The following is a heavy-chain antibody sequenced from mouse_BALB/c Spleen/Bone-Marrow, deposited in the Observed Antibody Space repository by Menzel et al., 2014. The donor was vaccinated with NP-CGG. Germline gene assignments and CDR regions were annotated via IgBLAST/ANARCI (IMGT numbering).Heavy chain of an antibody. J-gene: IGHJ3*01. CDR2: IEPANVNT. CDR1: GFNIKDTY. CDR3: ARDYCRTAGLAY. D-gene: IGHD1-1*01. V-gene: IGHV14-3*02. Sequence: VQLKQSGAELVKPGASVKLSYTASGFNIKDTYIHWVKQRPGQGLAWIGGIEPANVNTKDDPKFQGKATITADTASNTAYLQLSSLTSEDTAVYYCARDYCRTAGLAYWGQGTLVPDSA.